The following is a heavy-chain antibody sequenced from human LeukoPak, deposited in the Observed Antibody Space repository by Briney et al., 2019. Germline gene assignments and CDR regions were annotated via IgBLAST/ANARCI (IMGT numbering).Heavy chain of an antibody. J-gene: IGHJ4*02. Sequence: PGGSLRLSCAASGFTFNTYAMSWVRQAPGKGLEWVSGINWNGGSTGYADSVKGRFTISRDNAKNSLYLQMNSLRAEDTALYYCARDLGIAVAGTFDYWGQGTLVTVSS. CDR2: INWNGGST. D-gene: IGHD6-19*01. CDR3: ARDLGIAVAGTFDY. V-gene: IGHV3-20*04. CDR1: GFTFNTYA.